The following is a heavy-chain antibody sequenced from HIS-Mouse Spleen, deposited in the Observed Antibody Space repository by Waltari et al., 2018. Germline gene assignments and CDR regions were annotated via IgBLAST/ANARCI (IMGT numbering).Heavy chain of an antibody. CDR3: ARDSPTQLGGDAFDI. Sequence: QVQLVQSGAEVKKPGASVKVSCKASGYTFTGYYMHWVRQAPGQGLEWLGCVNPNSGGTNYAKKFQGRVPMTRDTSTSTAYMELSRLRSDDTAVYYCARDSPTQLGGDAFDIWGQGTMVTVSS. V-gene: IGHV1-2*02. J-gene: IGHJ3*02. CDR1: GYTFTGYY. D-gene: IGHD3-10*01. CDR2: VNPNSGGT.